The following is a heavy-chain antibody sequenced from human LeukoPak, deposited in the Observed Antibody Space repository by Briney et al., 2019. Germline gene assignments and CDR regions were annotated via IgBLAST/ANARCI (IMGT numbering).Heavy chain of an antibody. CDR3: AKDPFGYSRSSPGDY. D-gene: IGHD3-16*01. J-gene: IGHJ4*02. Sequence: PGGSLRLSCAASGFTFSGYGMHWVRQAPGKGLEWVAFISHDGSIKYYADSVKGRFTISRDNSKNTLYLQMNSLRPDDTAIYFCAKDPFGYSRSSPGDYWGQGTLVTVSS. V-gene: IGHV3-30*18. CDR1: GFTFSGYG. CDR2: ISHDGSIK.